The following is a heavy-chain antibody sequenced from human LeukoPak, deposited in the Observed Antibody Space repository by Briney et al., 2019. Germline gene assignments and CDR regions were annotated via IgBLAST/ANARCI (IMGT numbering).Heavy chain of an antibody. D-gene: IGHD6-19*01. CDR1: GGSISSGGYY. J-gene: IGHJ5*02. V-gene: IGHV4-31*03. CDR3: ARGATVAGTGWFDP. CDR2: IYYSGST. Sequence: RSSQTLSLTCTVSGGSISSGGYYWSWIRQHPGKGLEWIGYIYYSGSTYYNPSLKSRVTISVDTSKNQFSLKLSSVTAADTAVYYCARGATVAGTGWFDPWGQGTLVTVSS.